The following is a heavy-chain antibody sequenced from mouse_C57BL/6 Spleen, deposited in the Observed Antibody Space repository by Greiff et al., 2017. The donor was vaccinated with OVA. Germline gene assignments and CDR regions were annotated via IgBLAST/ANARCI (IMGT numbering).Heavy chain of an antibody. J-gene: IGHJ1*03. V-gene: IGHV1-55*01. Sequence: QVQLQQPGAELVKPGASVKMSCKASGYTFTSYWITWVKQRPGQGLEWIGDIYPGSGSTNYNGKFKSKATLTVDTSSSTAYMQLSSLTSEDSAVYYCARCLDWYFDVWGTGTTVTVSS. CDR1: GYTFTSYW. CDR2: IYPGSGST. CDR3: ARCLDWYFDV.